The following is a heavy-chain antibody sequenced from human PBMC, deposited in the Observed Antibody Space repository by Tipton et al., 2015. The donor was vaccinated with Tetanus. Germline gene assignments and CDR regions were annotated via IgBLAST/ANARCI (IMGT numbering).Heavy chain of an antibody. V-gene: IGHV4-61*05. CDR2: IYYTGNT. CDR1: GGSISSSSHY. Sequence: GLVKPSETLSLTCTVSGGSISSSSHYWGWIRQSPGKGLEWIGYIYYTGNTNYNPSLKSRVTISADTTKKQFSLNLRSVTAADTAVYYCAGLPVGGGYSAHHYFLHWGQGTLVTVSS. J-gene: IGHJ4*02. CDR3: AGLPVGGGYSAHHYFLH. D-gene: IGHD4-23*01.